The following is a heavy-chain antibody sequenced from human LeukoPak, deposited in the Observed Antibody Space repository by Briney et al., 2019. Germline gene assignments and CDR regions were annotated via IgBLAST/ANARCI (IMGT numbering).Heavy chain of an antibody. CDR2: FYYRGST. CDR3: ARQPGIAAAVDY. D-gene: IGHD6-13*01. Sequence: SETLSLTCTVSGGSISSSTHYWGWIRQPPGKGLEWIGSFYYRGSTYYNPSLKSPVTISVDTSKDQFSLKLSSVTAADTAVYFCARQPGIAAAVDYWGQGMLVTVSS. V-gene: IGHV4-39*01. CDR1: GGSISSSTHY. J-gene: IGHJ4*02.